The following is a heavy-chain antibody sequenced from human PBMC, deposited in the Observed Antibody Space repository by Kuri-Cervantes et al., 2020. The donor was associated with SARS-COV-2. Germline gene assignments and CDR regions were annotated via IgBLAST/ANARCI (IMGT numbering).Heavy chain of an antibody. CDR1: GFTFSNAW. CDR3: AKLLPAAREYYFDY. V-gene: IGHV3-15*07. Sequence: GESLKISCAASGFTFSNAWMNWVRQAPGKGLEWVGRIKSRTDGGTTDYAAPVKGRFTISRDNSKNTLYLQMNSLRAEDTAVYYCAKLLPAAREYYFDYWGQGTLVTVSS. D-gene: IGHD2-2*01. J-gene: IGHJ4*02. CDR2: IKSRTDGGTT.